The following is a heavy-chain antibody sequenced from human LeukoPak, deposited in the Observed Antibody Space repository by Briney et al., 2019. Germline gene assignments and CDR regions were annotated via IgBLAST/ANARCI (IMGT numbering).Heavy chain of an antibody. V-gene: IGHV3-33*01. J-gene: IGHJ4*02. D-gene: IGHD6-19*01. CDR2: IRHDGSNQ. CDR3: ARDRGPGGLAGTYY. CDR1: GFTFSRYG. Sequence: GGSLRLSCAASGFTFSRYGMHWVRQAPGKGLEWVAVIRHDGSNQTYTDSVKGRFTISRDNSKNTLDLHMNSLRAEDTAMYYCARDRGPGGLAGTYYWGQGTLVTVSS.